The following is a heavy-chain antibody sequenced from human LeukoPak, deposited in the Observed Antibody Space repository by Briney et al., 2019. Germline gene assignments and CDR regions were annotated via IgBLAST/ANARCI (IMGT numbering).Heavy chain of an antibody. V-gene: IGHV1-2*02. Sequence: ASVKVSCKASGYTFTSYDINWMRQAPGQGPEWMGWINPDSGGSEYGQKFQGRVTFTSDTSSTTIYMEVRSLKSDDTAVYYCARDMTGGIWARATSFDHWGQGTLVTVSS. CDR2: INPDSGGS. CDR1: GYTFTSYD. D-gene: IGHD1-14*01. J-gene: IGHJ4*02. CDR3: ARDMTGGIWARATSFDH.